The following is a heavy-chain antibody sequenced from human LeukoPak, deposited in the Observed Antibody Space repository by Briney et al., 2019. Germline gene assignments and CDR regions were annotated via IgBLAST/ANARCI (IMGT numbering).Heavy chain of an antibody. CDR3: ARHYGP. J-gene: IGHJ5*02. Sequence: SETLSLTCTVSGGSIRSSYYYWGWIRQPPGKGLEWIVSIYDSGSTYYNPSLKSRVTISVDTSKNQFSLKLNSVTAADTAVYYRARHYGPWGQGTLVTVSS. D-gene: IGHD3-10*01. V-gene: IGHV4-39*01. CDR2: IYDSGST. CDR1: GGSIRSSYYY.